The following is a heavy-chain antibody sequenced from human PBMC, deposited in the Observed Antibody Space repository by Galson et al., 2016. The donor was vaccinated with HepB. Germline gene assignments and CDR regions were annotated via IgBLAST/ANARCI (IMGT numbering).Heavy chain of an antibody. CDR3: ASLRSGSLTSDS. CDR2: IDPGDSFT. D-gene: IGHD1-26*01. Sequence: QSGAEVKKPGESLRISCTGSGYSFTNYWINWVRQMPGKGLEWMGRIDPGDSFTNYSPFFHGHVTISADKSISTAYLQWSSLKASDTAIYYCASLRSGSLTSDSWGQGTLVTVSS. J-gene: IGHJ4*02. V-gene: IGHV5-10-1*01. CDR1: GYSFTNYW.